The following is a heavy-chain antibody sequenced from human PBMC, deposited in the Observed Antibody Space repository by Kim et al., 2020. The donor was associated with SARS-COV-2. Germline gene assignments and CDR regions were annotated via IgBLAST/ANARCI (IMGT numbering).Heavy chain of an antibody. CDR3: ARGSTGP. CDR1: GYRLDSYE. CDR2: INSYNGDT. Sequence: ASVKVSCKAFGYRLDSYEIIWVRKAPGRGLEWMGKINSYNGDTNYAQNFQGRVTMTRDASTATTFMELTGLTSDDTALYYCARGSTGPWGQGTLFTVSS. V-gene: IGHV1-18*01. D-gene: IGHD6-13*01. J-gene: IGHJ5*02.